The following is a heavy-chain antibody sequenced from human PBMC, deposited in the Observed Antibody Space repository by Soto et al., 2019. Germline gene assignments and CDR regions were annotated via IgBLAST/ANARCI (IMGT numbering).Heavy chain of an antibody. CDR1: GFTFSSYG. V-gene: IGHV3-30*03. Sequence: QVQLVESGGGVVQPGRSLRLSCAASGFTFSSYGMHWVRQAPGKGLEWVAVISYDGSNKYYADSVKGRFTISRDNSKNTLYLQMNSLRAEDTAVYYCATARDFDYWGQGTLVTVSS. CDR3: ATARDFDY. CDR2: ISYDGSNK. J-gene: IGHJ4*02. D-gene: IGHD3-10*01.